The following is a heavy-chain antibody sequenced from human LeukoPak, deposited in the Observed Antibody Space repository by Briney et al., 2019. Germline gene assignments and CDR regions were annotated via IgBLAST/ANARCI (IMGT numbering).Heavy chain of an antibody. CDR2: INPHSGGT. D-gene: IGHD3-10*01. Sequence: ASVKVSCKASGYTFTGYYMHWVRQAPGQGLEWMGWINPHSGGTDYAQKFQGRVTMTRDTSISTAYMELNRLRSDDTAVYYCAREAYGSGSFRTDYYYMDVWGKGTTVTISS. CDR3: AREAYGSGSFRTDYYYMDV. V-gene: IGHV1-2*02. J-gene: IGHJ6*03. CDR1: GYTFTGYY.